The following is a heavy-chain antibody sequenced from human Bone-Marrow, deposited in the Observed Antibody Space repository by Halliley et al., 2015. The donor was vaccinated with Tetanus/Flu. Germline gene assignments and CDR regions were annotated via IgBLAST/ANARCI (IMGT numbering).Heavy chain of an antibody. CDR1: GFFFSAYH. Sequence: SLRLSCAASGFFFSAYHMDWVRQAPGEGLEWVGRSRNKAQGYITSYAASVEGRFTISRDDSKTSIYLHMNNLKTEDTAVYYCCSTRYYDSRGWATEGFDMWGQGTTVTVAS. J-gene: IGHJ3*02. CDR2: SRNKAQGYIT. V-gene: IGHV3-72*01. CDR3: CSTRYYDSRGWATEGFDM. D-gene: IGHD3-22*01.